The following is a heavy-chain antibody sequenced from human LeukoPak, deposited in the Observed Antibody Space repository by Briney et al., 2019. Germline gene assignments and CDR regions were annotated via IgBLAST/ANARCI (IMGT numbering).Heavy chain of an antibody. Sequence: GGSLRLSCAASGFTFTNYGMSWVRQSPGKGLEWVSATSGRGSNTYYADSVKGRFTISRDNSKNTLYLQMNSLRAEDTAVYYCAKGTLNSFDYWGQGTLVTVSS. CDR1: GFTFTNYG. V-gene: IGHV3-23*01. CDR3: AKGTLNSFDY. CDR2: TSGRGSNT. D-gene: IGHD1-1*01. J-gene: IGHJ4*02.